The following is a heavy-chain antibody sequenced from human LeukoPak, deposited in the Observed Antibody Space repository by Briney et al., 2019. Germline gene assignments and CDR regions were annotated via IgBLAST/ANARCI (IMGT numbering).Heavy chain of an antibody. Sequence: ASVKVSCKASGYTFTSYAMHWVRQAPGQGLEWMGWISAYNGNTNYAQKLQGRVTMTTDTSTSTAYMELRSLRSDDTAVYYCARDARYYDILTGPYYYGMDVWGQGTTVTVSS. CDR1: GYTFTSYA. J-gene: IGHJ6*02. CDR2: ISAYNGNT. V-gene: IGHV1-18*01. D-gene: IGHD3-9*01. CDR3: ARDARYYDILTGPYYYGMDV.